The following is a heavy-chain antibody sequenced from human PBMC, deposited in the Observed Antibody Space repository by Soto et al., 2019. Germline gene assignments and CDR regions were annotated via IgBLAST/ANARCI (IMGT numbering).Heavy chain of an antibody. J-gene: IGHJ4*02. CDR3: ARDFEGGYYDSSYQYYFDY. CDR1: GGTFSSYA. V-gene: IGHV1-69*01. CDR2: IIPIVGTA. Sequence: QVQLVQSGAEVKKPGSSVKVSCKASGGTFSSYAISWVRQAPGQGLEWMGGIIPIVGTANYAQKFQGRVTITADESTSTAYMELSSLRSEDTAVYYCARDFEGGYYDSSYQYYFDYWGQGTLVTVSS. D-gene: IGHD3-22*01.